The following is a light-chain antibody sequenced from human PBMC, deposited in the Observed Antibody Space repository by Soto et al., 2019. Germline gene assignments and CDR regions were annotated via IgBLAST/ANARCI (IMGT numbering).Light chain of an antibody. CDR2: DVS. CDR3: SSYTSSSTYV. J-gene: IGLJ1*01. V-gene: IGLV2-14*01. Sequence: QSVLTQPASVSGSPGQSIAISCTGTSSDVGGYDYVSWYQQHPGKAPKLMIYDVSNRPSGVSNRFSGSKSDNTASLTISGLHAEDEADYYCSSYTSSSTYVFGTGTKVTVL. CDR1: SSDVGGYDY.